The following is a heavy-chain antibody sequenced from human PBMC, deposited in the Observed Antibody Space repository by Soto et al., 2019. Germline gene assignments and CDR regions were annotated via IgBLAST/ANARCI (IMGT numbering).Heavy chain of an antibody. CDR3: ASQGLYYYGLDV. V-gene: IGHV3-74*01. Sequence: XVSLQLSCAASGFPFSTYWMHWVRQAPGKGPVWVSRINNDGSTTRYADSVKGRFTISRDNAKNTLYLQMNSLRAEDTAVYYCASQGLYYYGLDVWGQGTTVTVSS. CDR1: GFPFSTYW. J-gene: IGHJ6*02. CDR2: INNDGSTT.